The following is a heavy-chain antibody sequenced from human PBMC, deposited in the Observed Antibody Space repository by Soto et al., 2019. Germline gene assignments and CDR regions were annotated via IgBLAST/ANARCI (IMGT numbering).Heavy chain of an antibody. Sequence: ASVKVSCKASGYTFTSYAMHWVRQAPGQRLEWMGWINAGNGNTKYSQKFQGRVTITRDTSASTAYMELSSLRSEDTAVYYCARVGAAAGPYYFDYWASVKVTVSS. V-gene: IGHV1-3*01. CDR1: GYTFTSYA. CDR3: ARVGAAAGPYYFDY. J-gene: IGHJ4*02. CDR2: INAGNGNT. D-gene: IGHD6-13*01.